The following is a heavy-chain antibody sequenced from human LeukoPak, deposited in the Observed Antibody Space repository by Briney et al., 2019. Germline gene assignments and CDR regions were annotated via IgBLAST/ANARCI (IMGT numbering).Heavy chain of an antibody. CDR1: GGSISSSSYY. V-gene: IGHV4-39*01. J-gene: IGHJ4*02. D-gene: IGHD3-3*01. CDR2: IYSSGST. Sequence: SETLSLTCTVSGGSISSSSYYWGWIRQPPGKGLEWFVSIYSSGSTYYNPSLKSRVTISVDTSKNQFSLKLSSVTAADTAVYYCARQSATIFGVVIDWGQGTLVTVSS. CDR3: ARQSATIFGVVID.